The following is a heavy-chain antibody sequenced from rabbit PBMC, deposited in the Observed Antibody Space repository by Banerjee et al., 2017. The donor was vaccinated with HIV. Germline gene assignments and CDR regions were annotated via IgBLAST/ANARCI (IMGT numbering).Heavy chain of an antibody. CDR3: ARDVASSSGDSYASFNL. J-gene: IGHJ4*01. CDR2: IYAGSSGTT. D-gene: IGHD6-1*01. CDR1: GFSFSSSYW. Sequence: QEQLEESGGDLVKPEGSLTLTCTASGFSFSSSYWICWVRQAPGKGLELIACIYAGSSGTTYYASWAKGRFTISKTSSTTVTLQMTSLTAADTATYFCARDVASSSGDSYASFNLWGQGTLVTVS. V-gene: IGHV1S45*01.